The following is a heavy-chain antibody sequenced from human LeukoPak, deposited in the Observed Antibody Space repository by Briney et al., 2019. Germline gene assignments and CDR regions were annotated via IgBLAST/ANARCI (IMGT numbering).Heavy chain of an antibody. D-gene: IGHD3-10*01. CDR3: AKDWSHGSGSYYCCDY. V-gene: IGHV3-30*18. CDR1: GFTFSSYG. CDR2: ISYDGSNK. J-gene: IGHJ4*02. Sequence: PGRSLRLSCAASGFTFSSYGMHWVRQAPGKGLEWVAVISYDGSNKYYADSVKGRFTISRDNSKNTLYLQMNSLRAEDTAVFYCAKDWSHGSGSYYCCDYWGQGTLVTVSS.